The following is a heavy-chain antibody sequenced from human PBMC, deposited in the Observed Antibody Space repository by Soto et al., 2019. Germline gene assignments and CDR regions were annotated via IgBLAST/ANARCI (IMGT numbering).Heavy chain of an antibody. D-gene: IGHD3-10*01. CDR1: GGSISSYY. CDR2: IYYSGST. CDR3: ASASGARDDYFDY. J-gene: IGHJ4*02. V-gene: IGHV4-59*01. Sequence: SETLSLTCTVSGGSISSYYWSWIRQPPGKGLEWIGYIYYSGSTNYNPSLKSRVTISVDTSKNQFSLKLSSVTAADTAVYYCASASGARDDYFDYWGQGTLVTVSS.